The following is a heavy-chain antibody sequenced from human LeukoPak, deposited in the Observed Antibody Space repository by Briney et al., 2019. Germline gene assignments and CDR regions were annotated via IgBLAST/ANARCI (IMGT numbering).Heavy chain of an antibody. V-gene: IGHV1-2*02. D-gene: IGHD3-22*01. Sequence: ASVKVSCKASGYTFTGYYMHWVRQAPGQGLEWMGWINPNSGGTNYAQKFQGRVTMTRDTSISTAYMELSRLRSDDTAVYYCARGDPLYYDSSGYYYTSNYYYYYVDVWGKGTTVTVSS. CDR3: ARGDPLYYDSSGYYYTSNYYYYYVDV. CDR2: INPNSGGT. CDR1: GYTFTGYY. J-gene: IGHJ6*03.